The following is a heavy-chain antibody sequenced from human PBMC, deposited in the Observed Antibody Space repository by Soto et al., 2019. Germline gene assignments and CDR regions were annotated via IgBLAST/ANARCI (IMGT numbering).Heavy chain of an antibody. Sequence: GGSLRLSCAASGFTFSSYGMHWVRQAPGKGLEWVAVISYDGSNKYYADSVKGRFTISRDNSKNTLYLQMNSLRAEDTAVYYCAKDLRMVRGVHSYYYYGMDVWGQGTTVTVSS. V-gene: IGHV3-30*18. CDR2: ISYDGSNK. J-gene: IGHJ6*02. CDR1: GFTFSSYG. D-gene: IGHD3-10*01. CDR3: AKDLRMVRGVHSYYYYGMDV.